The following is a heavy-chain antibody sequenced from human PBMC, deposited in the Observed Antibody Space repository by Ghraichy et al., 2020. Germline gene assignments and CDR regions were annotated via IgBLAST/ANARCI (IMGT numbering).Heavy chain of an antibody. J-gene: IGHJ6*03. V-gene: IGHV1-69*13. Sequence: SVNLSCKASGGTFSSYAISWVRQAPGQGLEWMGGIIPIFGTANYAQKFQGRVTITADESTSTAYMELSSLRSEDTAVYYCASMERWLQFNFPGYYYMDVWGKGTTVTVSS. D-gene: IGHD5-24*01. CDR3: ASMERWLQFNFPGYYYMDV. CDR2: IIPIFGTA. CDR1: GGTFSSYA.